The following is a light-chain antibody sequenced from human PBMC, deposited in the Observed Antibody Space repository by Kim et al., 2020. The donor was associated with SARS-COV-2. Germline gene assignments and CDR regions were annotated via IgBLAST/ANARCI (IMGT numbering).Light chain of an antibody. CDR3: QQYENLPLT. CDR2: DAS. Sequence: DIQLTQPPSSLSTSVGDRVTITCQASQGIANYLNWYQQKPGKPPKLLIYDASNLETGVPARFSGSGSGTHFTFTISSLQPEDIAAYYCQQYENLPLTFGGGTKVDIK. J-gene: IGKJ4*01. V-gene: IGKV1-33*01. CDR1: QGIANY.